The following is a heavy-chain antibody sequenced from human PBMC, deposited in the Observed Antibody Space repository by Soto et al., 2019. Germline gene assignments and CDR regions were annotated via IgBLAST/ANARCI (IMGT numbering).Heavy chain of an antibody. D-gene: IGHD4-17*01. Sequence: PSETLSLTCTVSGGSVSSDNSYWSWLRQTPGKGLEWIGYISHSGSTDYNPSLESRLIISLDTSNSQFSLKLSSVTAADTAVYYCARDLRGSRTRSRSSFVPCAQGTLVTV. V-gene: IGHV4-61*01. CDR3: ARDLRGSRTRSRSSFVP. J-gene: IGHJ5*02. CDR1: GGSVSSDNSY. CDR2: ISHSGST.